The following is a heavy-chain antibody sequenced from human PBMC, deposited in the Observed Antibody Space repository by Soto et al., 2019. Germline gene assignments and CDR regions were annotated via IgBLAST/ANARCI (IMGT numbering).Heavy chain of an antibody. D-gene: IGHD3-22*01. CDR2: IIPILGIA. Sequence: SVMVSCKASGVTFSSYTISWVRQAPGQGLEWMGRIIPILGIANYAQKFQGRVTITADKSTSTAYMELSSLRSEDTAVYYCASRYDSSDYWGQGTLVTVSS. CDR1: GVTFSSYT. CDR3: ASRYDSSDY. J-gene: IGHJ4*02. V-gene: IGHV1-69*02.